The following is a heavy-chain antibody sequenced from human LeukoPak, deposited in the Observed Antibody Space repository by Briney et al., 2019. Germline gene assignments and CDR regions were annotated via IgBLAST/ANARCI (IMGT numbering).Heavy chain of an antibody. J-gene: IGHJ6*03. CDR3: AKDSADCSSTSCYYYYYYMDV. CDR2: IRYDGSNK. Sequence: GGSLRLSCAASGFTFSSYGMYWVRKAPGKGLEWVAFIRYDGSNKYYADSVKGRFTISRDNSKNTLYLQMNSLRAEDTAVYYCAKDSADCSSTSCYYYYYYMDVWGKGTTVTVSS. V-gene: IGHV3-30*02. CDR1: GFTFSSYG. D-gene: IGHD2-2*01.